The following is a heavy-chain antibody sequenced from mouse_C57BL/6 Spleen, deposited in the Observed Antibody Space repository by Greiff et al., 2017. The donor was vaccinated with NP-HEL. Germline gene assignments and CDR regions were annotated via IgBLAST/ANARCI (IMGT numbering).Heavy chain of an antibody. CDR1: GFNIKDDY. Sequence: VQLQQSGAELVRPGASVKLSCTASGFNIKDDYMHWVKQRPEQGLEWIGWIDPENGDTEYASKFQGKATITADTSSNTAYLQLSSLTSEDTAVYYWTTDYYGSSYGYWGQGTTLTVSS. J-gene: IGHJ2*01. D-gene: IGHD1-1*01. V-gene: IGHV14-4*01. CDR3: TTDYYGSSYGY. CDR2: IDPENGDT.